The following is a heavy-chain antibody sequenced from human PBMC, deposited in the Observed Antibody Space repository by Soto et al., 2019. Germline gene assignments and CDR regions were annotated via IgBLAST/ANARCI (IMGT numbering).Heavy chain of an antibody. CDR2: IYYSGST. Sequence: SETLSLTCTVSGGSISSSSYYWGWIRQPPGKGLEWIGSIYYSGSTYYNPSLKSRVTISVDTSKNQFSLKLSSVTAADTAVYYCARHRTAAGTPGWFDPWGQGTLVTVSS. CDR1: GGSISSSSYY. J-gene: IGHJ5*02. CDR3: ARHRTAAGTPGWFDP. D-gene: IGHD6-13*01. V-gene: IGHV4-39*01.